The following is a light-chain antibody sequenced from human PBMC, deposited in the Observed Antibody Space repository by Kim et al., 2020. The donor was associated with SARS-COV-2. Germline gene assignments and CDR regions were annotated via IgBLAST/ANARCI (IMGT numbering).Light chain of an antibody. J-gene: IGKJ2*01. V-gene: IGKV1-5*03. CDR3: HQYNSHSYS. Sequence: SASVGDRVTITCRASQTIDTWLAWYQHKPGKAPKLLIYKASRLESGVPSRFSGSGSGTEFSLTISSLQPDDLGTYYCHQYNSHSYSFGQGTKLEI. CDR2: KAS. CDR1: QTIDTW.